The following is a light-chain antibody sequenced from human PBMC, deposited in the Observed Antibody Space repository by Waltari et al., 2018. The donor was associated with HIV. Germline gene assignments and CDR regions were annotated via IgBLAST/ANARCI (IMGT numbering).Light chain of an antibody. J-gene: IGKJ1*01. CDR2: KAS. V-gene: IGKV1-5*03. Sequence: DIHMTQSPSTLSASVGDSVTITCRASQSISSWLAWYQQKPGKAPKLLIYKASSLESGVPSRFSGSGSGTEFTLTISSLQPDDFATYYCQQYNSYPWTFGQGTKVEIK. CDR1: QSISSW. CDR3: QQYNSYPWT.